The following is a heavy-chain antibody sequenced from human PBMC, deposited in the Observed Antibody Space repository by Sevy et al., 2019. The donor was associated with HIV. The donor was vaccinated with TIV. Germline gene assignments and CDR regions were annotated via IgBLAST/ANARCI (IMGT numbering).Heavy chain of an antibody. CDR1: GFTFSIYG. D-gene: IGHD3-3*01. J-gene: IGHJ6*02. Sequence: GGSLRLSCVASGFTFSIYGMHWVRQAPGKGLEWVAVIWAGGSEESYADSVKGRYTISRDDSKNTVYLQMNSLRAEDTAVYYCARDESNNFYYYGLDVWGQGTTVTVSS. CDR3: ARDESNNFYYYGLDV. V-gene: IGHV3-33*01. CDR2: IWAGGSEE.